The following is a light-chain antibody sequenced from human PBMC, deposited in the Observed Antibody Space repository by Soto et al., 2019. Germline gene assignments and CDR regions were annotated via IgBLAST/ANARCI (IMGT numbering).Light chain of an antibody. CDR1: SSDVGGYNY. CDR3: SSYAGSNFVV. Sequence: QSALTQPPSASGSPGQSVTISCTGTSSDVGGYNYVSWYQQHPGKAPKLMIYEVTKRPSGVPDRFSGSKSDNTASLTVSGLQADDDAYYYCSSYAGSNFVVFGGGTKVTVL. J-gene: IGLJ2*01. V-gene: IGLV2-8*01. CDR2: EVT.